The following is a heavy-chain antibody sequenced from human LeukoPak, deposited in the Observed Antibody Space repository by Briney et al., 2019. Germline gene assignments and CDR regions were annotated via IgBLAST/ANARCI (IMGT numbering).Heavy chain of an antibody. CDR1: GGSIGSDY. Sequence: KRSDPLTLTCTVSGGSIGSDYWSWIRQPREKAVEWIGYVSYRGTTNENPSVESRVTISVDTSKNHCSLKLTSVTAADTAVYYCARGDPYGSNGSIFDLWCQGALVTVSS. CDR2: VSYRGTT. D-gene: IGHD6-13*01. CDR3: ARGDPYGSNGSIFDL. V-gene: IGHV4-59*07. J-gene: IGHJ4*02.